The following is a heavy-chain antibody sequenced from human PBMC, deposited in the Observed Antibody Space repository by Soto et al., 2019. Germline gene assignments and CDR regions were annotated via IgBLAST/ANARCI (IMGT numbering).Heavy chain of an antibody. D-gene: IGHD2-8*01. CDR3: ARDGLIHAFDI. V-gene: IGHV3-21*01. J-gene: IGHJ3*02. Sequence: GGSLRLSCAASGFTFSSYSMNWVRQAPGKGLEWVSSISSSSSYIYYADSVKGRFTISRDNAKNSLYLQMNSLRAEDTAVYYCARDGLIHAFDIWGQGTMVTVSS. CDR1: GFTFSSYS. CDR2: ISSSSSYI.